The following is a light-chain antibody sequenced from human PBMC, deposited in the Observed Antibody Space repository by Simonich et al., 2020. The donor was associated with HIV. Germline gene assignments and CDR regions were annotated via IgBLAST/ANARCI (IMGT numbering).Light chain of an antibody. J-gene: IGKJ4*01. V-gene: IGKV3-15*01. CDR2: YAS. CDR3: QQYSTWPT. CDR1: QNIAGN. Sequence: IVMTQFPATLSLSPGETATLSCRAIQNIAGNLAWYQQKPGQAPRLLISYASTRATGVPARFSGSGFGTDFTLTISSMQSEDFAVYYCQQYSTWPTFGGGTKVEIK.